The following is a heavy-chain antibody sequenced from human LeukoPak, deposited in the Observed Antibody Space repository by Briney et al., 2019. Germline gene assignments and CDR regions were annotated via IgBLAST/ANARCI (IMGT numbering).Heavy chain of an antibody. J-gene: IGHJ6*02. D-gene: IGHD3-10*02. CDR1: GGSISTYH. V-gene: IGHV4-4*07. CDR2: IYVGGYT. Sequence: PSETLSLTCTVSGGSISTYHWNWIRQPAGKGLEWIGCIYVGGYTNYNPALKSRVTVSADTSKNQFSLKLRSVTAADTAVYFCSRSDHVHYYYHGMDVWGQGITVTVSS. CDR3: SRSDHVHYYYHGMDV.